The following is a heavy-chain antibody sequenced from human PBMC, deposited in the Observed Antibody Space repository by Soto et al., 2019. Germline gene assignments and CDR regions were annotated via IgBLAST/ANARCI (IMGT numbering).Heavy chain of an antibody. V-gene: IGHV1-69*13. CDR1: GGTFSSSV. CDR2: IIPIFGTA. J-gene: IGHJ5*02. Sequence: GASVKVSCKASGGTFSSSVFSWVRQAPGQGLEWMGGIIPIFGTADYSQKLQGRVTITADEATSTAYMELSSLRSEDTAVYYCARGGLSPERSWFDPWGQGTLVTVSS. CDR3: ARGGLSPERSWFDP. D-gene: IGHD1-26*01.